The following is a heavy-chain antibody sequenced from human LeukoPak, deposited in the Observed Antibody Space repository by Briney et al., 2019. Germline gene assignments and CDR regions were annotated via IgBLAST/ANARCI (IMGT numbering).Heavy chain of an antibody. J-gene: IGHJ5*02. CDR2: IYPGDSDT. CDR3: ARPVLDCSSTSCYFNWFDP. D-gene: IGHD2-2*01. V-gene: IGHV5-51*01. CDR1: GYSFTSYW. Sequence: GESLKISCKGSGYSFTSYWIGWVRQMPGKGLEWMGIIYPGDSDTRYSPSFQGQVTISADKSISTAYLQWSSLKASDTAMYYCARPVLDCSSTSCYFNWFDPWGREPWSPSPQ.